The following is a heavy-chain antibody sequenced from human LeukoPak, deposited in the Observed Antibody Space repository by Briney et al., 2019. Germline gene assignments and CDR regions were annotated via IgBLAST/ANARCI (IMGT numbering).Heavy chain of an antibody. D-gene: IGHD1-1*01. CDR1: GFTFSSFE. CDR2: ISSSGTTI. CDR3: AREKQADDAFDI. J-gene: IGHJ3*02. Sequence: GGSLRLSCAASGFTFSSFEMNWVRQAPGKGLEWVSYISSSGTTIYYADSVKGRFTISRDNAKNSLYPQMNSLRAEDTALYYCAREKQADDAFDIWGQGTMVTVSS. V-gene: IGHV3-48*03.